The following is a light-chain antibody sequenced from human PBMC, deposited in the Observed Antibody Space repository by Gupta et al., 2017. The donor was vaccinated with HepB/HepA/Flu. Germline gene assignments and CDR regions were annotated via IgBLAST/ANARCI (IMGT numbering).Light chain of an antibody. CDR2: VEGSGSY. Sequence: QPVLTQSSSASASLGSSVKLTCTLSSGHRSYIIAWHQQQPGRAHRYLMKVEGSGSYNKGSGVPDRFSGSSSGADRYLTISNLHSEDEADYYCGTWDSNSWVFGGGTKLTVL. J-gene: IGLJ3*02. CDR3: GTWDSNSWV. V-gene: IGLV4-60*03. CDR1: SGHRSYI.